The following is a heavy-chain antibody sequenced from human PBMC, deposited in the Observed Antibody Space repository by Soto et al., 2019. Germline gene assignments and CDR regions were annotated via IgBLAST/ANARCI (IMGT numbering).Heavy chain of an antibody. CDR1: GFTVSSHH. J-gene: IGHJ4*02. CDR2: IYPAGNT. CDR3: ARGLDTDKSGY. Sequence: VQLVESGGGLIQPGGSLRLSCAASGFTVSSHHMTWVRQAPGRGPEWVSTIYPAGNTFYADSVKGRFTNSRDTSKNMLSLQMNSLRADDTAVYYCARGLDTDKSGYWGQGTLVTVSS. V-gene: IGHV3-53*01. D-gene: IGHD5-18*01.